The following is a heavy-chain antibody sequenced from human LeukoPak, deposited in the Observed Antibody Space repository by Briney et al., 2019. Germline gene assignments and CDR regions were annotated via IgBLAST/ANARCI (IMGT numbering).Heavy chain of an antibody. CDR1: GYSFTSYW. CDR3: ARGSEGGDIVVVEFDY. V-gene: IGHV5-51*01. Sequence: GESLKISCKGSGYSFTSYWIGWVRQMPGKGLEWMGIIYPGDSDTRYSPSFQGQVTISADKSISTAYLQWSSLKASDTAMYYCARGSEGGDIVVVEFDYWGQGTLVTVSS. CDR2: IYPGDSDT. J-gene: IGHJ4*02. D-gene: IGHD2-15*01.